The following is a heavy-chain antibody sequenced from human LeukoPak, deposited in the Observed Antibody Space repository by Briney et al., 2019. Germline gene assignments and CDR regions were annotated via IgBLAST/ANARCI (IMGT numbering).Heavy chain of an antibody. J-gene: IGHJ6*02. CDR1: GGSISSYY. Sequence: PSETLSLTCTTSGGSISSYYWSWIRQPPGKGLEWIGYIYYSGSTNYNPSLKSRVTISVDTSKNQFSLKLSSVTAADTAVYYCARGRIQLWSYYYYYGMDVWGQGTTVTVSS. V-gene: IGHV4-59*12. D-gene: IGHD5-18*01. CDR2: IYYSGST. CDR3: ARGRIQLWSYYYYYGMDV.